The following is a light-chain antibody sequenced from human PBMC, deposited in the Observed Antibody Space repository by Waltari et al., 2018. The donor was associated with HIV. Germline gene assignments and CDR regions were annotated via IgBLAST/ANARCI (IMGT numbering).Light chain of an antibody. Sequence: AIQLTQSPSSLSASVGDRVTLTCRASQGIAHALALYQQKPGKPPKVLIFDASNLEGGVSSRFSGSGSGTEFTLTINSLQPEDFATYFCQQFISYPNTFGGGTKVEIK. CDR3: QQFISYPNT. CDR1: QGIAHA. CDR2: DAS. V-gene: IGKV1-13*02. J-gene: IGKJ4*01.